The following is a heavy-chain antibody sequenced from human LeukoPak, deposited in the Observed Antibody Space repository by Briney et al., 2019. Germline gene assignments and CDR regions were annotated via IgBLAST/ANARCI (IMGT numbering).Heavy chain of an antibody. CDR2: ISYDGSNK. CDR1: GFTFSSYA. V-gene: IGHV3-30-3*01. Sequence: GGSLRLSCAASGFTFSSYAMHWVRQAPGKGLEWVAVISYDGSNKYYADSVKGRFTISRDNSKNTLYPQMNSLRAEDTAVYYCARDPSWDTYYYDSSGAFDIWGQGTMVTVSS. J-gene: IGHJ3*02. CDR3: ARDPSWDTYYYDSSGAFDI. D-gene: IGHD3-22*01.